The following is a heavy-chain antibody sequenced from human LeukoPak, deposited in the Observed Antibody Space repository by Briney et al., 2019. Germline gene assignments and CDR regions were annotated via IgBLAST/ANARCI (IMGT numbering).Heavy chain of an antibody. CDR3: ARDKDGYSSGPFDP. J-gene: IGHJ5*02. D-gene: IGHD6-19*01. CDR2: ISSSNSYI. V-gene: IGHV3-21*01. CDR1: GFTFSSYS. Sequence: GGSLRLSCAASGFTFSSYSMNWVRQAPGKGLEWVSSISSSNSYIYYADSVKGRFTISRDNAKNSLYLQMNSLRAEDTAVYYGARDKDGYSSGPFDPWGQGTLVTVSS.